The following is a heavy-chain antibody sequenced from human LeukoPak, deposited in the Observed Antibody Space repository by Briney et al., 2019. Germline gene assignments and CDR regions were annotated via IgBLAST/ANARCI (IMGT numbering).Heavy chain of an antibody. V-gene: IGHV4-34*01. Sequence: SETLSLTCAVYGGSFSGYYWSWIRQPPGKGLEWIGEINHSGSTNYNPSLKSRVTISVDTSKNQFSLKLSSVTAADTAVYYCARRGGSYYPPTRAFDIWGQGTMVTVSS. J-gene: IGHJ3*02. D-gene: IGHD1-26*01. CDR2: INHSGST. CDR1: GGSFSGYY. CDR3: ARRGGSYYPPTRAFDI.